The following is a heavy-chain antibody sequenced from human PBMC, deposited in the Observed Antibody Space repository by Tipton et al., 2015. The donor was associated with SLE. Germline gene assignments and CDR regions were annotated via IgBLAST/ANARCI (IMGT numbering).Heavy chain of an antibody. CDR1: GGSISSHY. J-gene: IGHJ3*02. Sequence: TLSLTCTVSGGSISSHYWSWIRQPPGKGLEWIGYIYYSGGTNYNPSLKSRVTISVDTSKNQFSLKLSSLTAADTAVYYCARDDSGSYYHDFDIWGQGTMVTVSS. CDR2: IYYSGGT. CDR3: ARDDSGSYYHDFDI. D-gene: IGHD1-26*01. V-gene: IGHV4-59*11.